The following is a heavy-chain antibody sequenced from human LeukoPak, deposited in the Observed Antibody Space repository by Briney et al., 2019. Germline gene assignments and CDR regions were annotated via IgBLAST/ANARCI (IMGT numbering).Heavy chain of an antibody. D-gene: IGHD5-12*01. Sequence: GGSLRLSCAASGFTFSDYYMSWIRQAPGKGLEWVSYISSSGSTIYYADSVKGRFTISRDNAKNSLYLQMNSLRAEDTAVYYCARMYSGYDLYYYYYMDVWGKGTTVTISS. CDR2: ISSSGSTI. J-gene: IGHJ6*03. V-gene: IGHV3-11*01. CDR1: GFTFSDYY. CDR3: ARMYSGYDLYYYYYMDV.